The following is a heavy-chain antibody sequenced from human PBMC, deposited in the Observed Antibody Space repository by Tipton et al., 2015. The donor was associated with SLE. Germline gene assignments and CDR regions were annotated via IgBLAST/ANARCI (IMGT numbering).Heavy chain of an antibody. CDR3: ARGETDYDVWLGCPYFDL. CDR2: ISDSGST. J-gene: IGHJ2*01. CDR1: DGSISSFY. D-gene: IGHD3-3*01. Sequence: TLSLTCTVSDGSISSFYWSWIRQPPGKGLEWIGYISDSGSTNYNPSLRSRVAISVDTSKNQFSLRLDSMTSADTAVYYCARGETDYDVWLGCPYFDLWGRGTLVTVSS. V-gene: IGHV4-59*01.